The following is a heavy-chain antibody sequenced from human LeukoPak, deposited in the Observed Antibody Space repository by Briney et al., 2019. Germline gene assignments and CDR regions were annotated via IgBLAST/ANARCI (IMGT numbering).Heavy chain of an antibody. D-gene: IGHD2-15*01. CDR3: ARDGVGYCSGGSCYYYYMDV. CDR1: GGTFSSYA. CDR2: IIPIFGTA. V-gene: IGHV1-69*13. Sequence: SVKVSCKASGGTFSSYAISWVRQAPGHGLEWMGGIIPIFGTANYAQKFQGRVTITADESTSTAYMELSSLRSEDTAVYYCARDGVGYCSGGSCYYYYMDVWGKGTTVTVSS. J-gene: IGHJ6*03.